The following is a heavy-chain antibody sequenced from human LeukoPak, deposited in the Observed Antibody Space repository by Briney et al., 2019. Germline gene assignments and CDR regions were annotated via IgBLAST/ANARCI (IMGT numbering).Heavy chain of an antibody. V-gene: IGHV3-23*01. J-gene: IGHJ5*02. Sequence: PGGSLRLSCAASGFTFSSYAMSWVRQAPGKGLEWVSDISNSGDSTYYADSVKGRFTISRDNSKNTLYLQMNNLGAEDTAVFYCAKRASLVSATPWFDPWGQGTLVTVSS. CDR3: AKRASLVSATPWFDP. CDR2: ISNSGDST. CDR1: GFTFSSYA. D-gene: IGHD2-15*01.